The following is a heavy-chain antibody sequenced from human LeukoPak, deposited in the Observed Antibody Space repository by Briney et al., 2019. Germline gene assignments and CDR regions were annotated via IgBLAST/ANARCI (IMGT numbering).Heavy chain of an antibody. D-gene: IGHD2-2*01. J-gene: IGHJ4*02. CDR1: GFTFSSYE. CDR2: ISLLGDTI. Sequence: GGSLRLSCVASGFTFSSYEMNWVRQAPGKGLEWVSYISLLGDTIYYADSVKGRFTISRDNAKNSLFLQMSSLRPEDTAIYYCVREYSDQLRWTALDYWGQGALVTVSS. CDR3: VREYSDQLRWTALDY. V-gene: IGHV3-48*03.